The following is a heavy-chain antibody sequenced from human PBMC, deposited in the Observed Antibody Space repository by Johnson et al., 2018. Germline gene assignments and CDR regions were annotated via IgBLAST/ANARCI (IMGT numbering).Heavy chain of an antibody. CDR1: GGSISSYY. Sequence: QVQLQESGPGLVKPSETLSLTCTVSGGSISSYYWSWIRQPPGKGLEWIGYIYYSGSTNYNHSLRRRVTLSINTSKNQFSLKLSPVTAADTAGYYCARGPPLAATPYYYYYMDVWGKGATVTVSS. CDR3: ARGPPLAATPYYYYYMDV. V-gene: IGHV4-59*01. CDR2: IYYSGST. J-gene: IGHJ6*03. D-gene: IGHD2-15*01.